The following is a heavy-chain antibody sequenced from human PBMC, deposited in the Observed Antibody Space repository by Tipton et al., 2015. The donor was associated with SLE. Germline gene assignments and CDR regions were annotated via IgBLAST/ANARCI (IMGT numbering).Heavy chain of an antibody. D-gene: IGHD1-26*01. V-gene: IGHV3-30*04. Sequence: SLRLSCAASGFTFSSYAMHWVRQAPGKGPEWVAVILYDGSNKYYADSVKGRFTISRDNSKNTLYLQMNSLRAEDTAVYYCASSGGEGYWGQGTLVTVSS. CDR3: ASSGGEGY. CDR1: GFTFSSYA. CDR2: ILYDGSNK. J-gene: IGHJ4*02.